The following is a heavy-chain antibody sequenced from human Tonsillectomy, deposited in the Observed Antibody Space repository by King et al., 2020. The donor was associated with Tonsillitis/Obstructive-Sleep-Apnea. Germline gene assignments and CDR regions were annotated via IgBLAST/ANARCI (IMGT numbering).Heavy chain of an antibody. CDR3: ARFRDSSGWYVDY. D-gene: IGHD6-19*01. CDR2: IYYSGST. Sequence: QLQESGPGLVKPSETLSLTCTVSGGSISSYYWSWIRPPQGKGLEWIGYIYYSGSTNYNPSLKSRVTISVDTSKNQFSLKLSSVTAADTAVYYCARFRDSSGWYVDYWGQGTLVTVSS. J-gene: IGHJ4*02. V-gene: IGHV4-59*01. CDR1: GGSISSYY.